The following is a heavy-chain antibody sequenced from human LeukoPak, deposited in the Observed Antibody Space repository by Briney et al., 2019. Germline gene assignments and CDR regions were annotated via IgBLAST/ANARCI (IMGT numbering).Heavy chain of an antibody. D-gene: IGHD6-25*01. V-gene: IGHV3-48*01. CDR2: ISSSSSTI. J-gene: IGHJ4*01. CDR1: GFTFSSYS. CDR3: ARDLKGIAAFDY. Sequence: PGGSLRLSCAASGFTFSSYSMNWVRQAPGKGLEWVSYISSSSSTIYYADSVKGRFTISRDNAKNSLYLQMNSLRAEDTAVYYCARDLKGIAAFDYWGQEPWSPSPQ.